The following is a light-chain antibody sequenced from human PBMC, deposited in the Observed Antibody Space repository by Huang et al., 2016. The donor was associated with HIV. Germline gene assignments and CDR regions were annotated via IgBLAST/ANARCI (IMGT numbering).Light chain of an antibody. CDR1: QTISNY. V-gene: IGKV1-39*01. CDR3: QQTYSVPLT. J-gene: IGKJ4*01. CDR2: AAS. Sequence: DIQMTQSPYSLSASVGDRVTITCRASQTISNYQIWYQQQQGKAPKLLIFAASSLKSGVPSRFSGTGTGTDFTLTISSLQPEDFATYYCQQTYSVPLTFGGGTKVEIK.